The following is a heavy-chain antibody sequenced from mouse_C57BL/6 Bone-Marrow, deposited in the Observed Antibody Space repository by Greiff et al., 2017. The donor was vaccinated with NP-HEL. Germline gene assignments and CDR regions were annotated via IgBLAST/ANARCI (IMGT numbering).Heavy chain of an antibody. D-gene: IGHD2-1*01. CDR2: IWSGGST. J-gene: IGHJ4*01. Sequence: QVQLKESGPGLVQPSQSLSITCTVSGFSLTSYGVHWVRQSPGKGLEWLGVIWSGGSTDYNAAFISRLSISKDNSKSQVFFKMNSLQADDTAIYYCARKEDYGNSNYAMDYWGQGTSVTVSS. CDR1: GFSLTSYG. CDR3: ARKEDYGNSNYAMDY. V-gene: IGHV2-2*01.